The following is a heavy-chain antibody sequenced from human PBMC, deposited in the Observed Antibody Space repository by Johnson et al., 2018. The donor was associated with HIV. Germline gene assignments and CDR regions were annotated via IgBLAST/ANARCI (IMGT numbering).Heavy chain of an antibody. CDR3: AKDTYYYDSSGYYRDAFDI. V-gene: IGHV3-23*04. J-gene: IGHJ3*02. CDR1: GFNVSSDY. D-gene: IGHD3-22*01. CDR2: ISGSGGST. Sequence: VQVVESGGALVQPGGSLRLSCAASGFNVSSDYMSWVRQAPGKGLEWVSAISGSGGSTYYADSVKGRFTISRDNSKNTLYLQMKSLRAEDTAVYYCAKDTYYYDSSGYYRDAFDIWGQGTMVTVSS.